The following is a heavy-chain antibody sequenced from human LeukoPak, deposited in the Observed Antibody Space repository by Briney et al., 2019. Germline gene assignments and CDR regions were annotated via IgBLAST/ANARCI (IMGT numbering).Heavy chain of an antibody. CDR3: ARDSGLYYYYYMDV. V-gene: IGHV4-61*02. D-gene: IGHD6-25*01. CDR2: IYTSGST. J-gene: IGHJ6*03. Sequence: SETLPLTCTVSGGSISSGSYYWSWIRQPAGKGLEWIGRIYTSGSTNYNPSLKSRVTISVDTSKNQFSLKLSSVTAADTAVYYCARDSGLYYYYYMDVWGKGTTVTISS. CDR1: GGSISSGSYY.